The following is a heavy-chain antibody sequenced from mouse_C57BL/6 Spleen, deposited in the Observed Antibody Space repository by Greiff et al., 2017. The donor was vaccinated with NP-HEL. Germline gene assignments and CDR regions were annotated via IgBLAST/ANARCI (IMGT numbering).Heavy chain of an antibody. CDR3: ARTNWFAY. D-gene: IGHD1-3*01. V-gene: IGHV5-4*01. CDR1: GFTFSSYA. J-gene: IGHJ3*01. CDR2: ISDGGSYT. Sequence: DVHLVESGGGLVKPGGSLKLSCAASGFTFSSYAMSWVRQTPEKRLEWVATISDGGSYTYYPDNVKGRFTISRDNAKNNLYLQMSHLKSEDTAMYYCARTNWFAYWGQGTLVTVSA.